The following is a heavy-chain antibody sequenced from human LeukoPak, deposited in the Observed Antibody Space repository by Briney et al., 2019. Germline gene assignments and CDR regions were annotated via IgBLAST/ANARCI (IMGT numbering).Heavy chain of an antibody. CDR3: AKDSDSSGYYSFDY. V-gene: IGHV3-23*01. J-gene: IGHJ4*02. CDR2: ISGTGGST. D-gene: IGHD3-22*01. Sequence: GGSLRLSCAASGFTFSSYSMNWARHALGKGLEWVSAISGTGGSTYYADSVKGRFTISRDNSKNTLYLEMNSLTAEDTAVYYCAKDSDSSGYYSFDYWGQGTLVTVSS. CDR1: GFTFSSYS.